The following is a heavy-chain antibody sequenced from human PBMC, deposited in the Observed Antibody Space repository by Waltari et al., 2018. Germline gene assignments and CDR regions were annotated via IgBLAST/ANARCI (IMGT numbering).Heavy chain of an antibody. Sequence: QVRLLQSGAEVKRPGSSGKVYCPASGATFSSDEIHGGRQAPGQGLEWMGRIIPILGLTNYAQKFQGRVTITADKSTTTAYMELSSLRSEDTAVYYCARGGDATQTNYYYYGLDVWGQGTTVTVSS. V-gene: IGHV1-69*09. J-gene: IGHJ6*02. D-gene: IGHD2-15*01. CDR2: IIPILGLT. CDR1: GATFSSDE. CDR3: ARGGDATQTNYYYYGLDV.